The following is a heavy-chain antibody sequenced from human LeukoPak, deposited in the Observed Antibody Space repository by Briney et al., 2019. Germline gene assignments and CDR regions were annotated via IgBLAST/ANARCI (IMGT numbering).Heavy chain of an antibody. Sequence: SETLSLTCTVSGGSISSYYWSWIRQPAGKGLEWIGRIYASGRANYNPSLKSRVTMSVDTSKNQFSLKLSSVTAADTAVYSCARGGDGYNYFDYWGQGTLVTVSS. CDR1: GGSISSYY. CDR3: ARGGDGYNYFDY. D-gene: IGHD5-24*01. CDR2: IYASGRA. J-gene: IGHJ4*02. V-gene: IGHV4-4*07.